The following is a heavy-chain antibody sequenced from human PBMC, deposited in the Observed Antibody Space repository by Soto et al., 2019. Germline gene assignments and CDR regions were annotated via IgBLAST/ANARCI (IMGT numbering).Heavy chain of an antibody. CDR3: TRGSGGSGYYSVVGY. J-gene: IGHJ4*02. CDR1: GFTFGDYA. Sequence: GGSLRLSCTASGFTFGDYATSWFRQAPGKGLEWVGFIRSKAYGGTTEYAASVKGRFTISRDDPKSIAYLQMNSLKTEDTAVYYCTRGSGGSGYYSVVGYWGQGTLVTVSS. D-gene: IGHD3-22*01. V-gene: IGHV3-49*03. CDR2: IRSKAYGGTT.